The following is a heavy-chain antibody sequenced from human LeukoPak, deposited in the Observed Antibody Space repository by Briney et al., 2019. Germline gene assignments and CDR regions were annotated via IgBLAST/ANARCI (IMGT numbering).Heavy chain of an antibody. CDR2: ISWDGGST. J-gene: IGHJ4*02. Sequence: LAGGSLRLSCAASGFTFDDYTMHWVRQAPGKGLEWVSLISWDGGSTYYADSVKGRFTISRDNSKNSLYLQMNSLRTEDTALYYCAKDRYPATDYSGSYPSPGFFDYWGQGTLVTVSS. CDR3: AKDRYPATDYSGSYPSPGFFDY. V-gene: IGHV3-43*01. CDR1: GFTFDDYT. D-gene: IGHD1-26*01.